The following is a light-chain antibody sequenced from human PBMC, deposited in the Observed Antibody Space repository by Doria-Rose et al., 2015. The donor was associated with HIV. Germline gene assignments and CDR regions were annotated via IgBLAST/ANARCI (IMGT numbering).Light chain of an antibody. V-gene: IGKV1-39*01. CDR3: QQTYRSPPWT. CDR1: QTVSTY. CDR2: APS. J-gene: IGKJ1*01. Sequence: DIRLTQSPSSLSASIGDRVTITCRASQTVSTYLNWFQQEPGKAPKLLIYAPSRLQSGVPSRLSGSGSGTDFTLTISGLQPGDVATYYCQQTYRSPPWTFGQGTKVEMK.